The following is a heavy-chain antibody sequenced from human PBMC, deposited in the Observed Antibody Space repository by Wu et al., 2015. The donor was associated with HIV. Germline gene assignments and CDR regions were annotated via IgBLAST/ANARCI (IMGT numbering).Heavy chain of an antibody. D-gene: IGHD3-22*01. J-gene: IGHJ4*02. CDR1: GESFSGYY. Sequence: QVQLQQWGAGLLKPSETLSLTCAVYGESFSGYYWSWIRQPPGKGLEWIGEINHSGSTNYNPSLKSRVTISVDTSKNQFSLKLSSVTAADTAVYYCARGPPGRDYDSSGYCPGVYYFDYWARERWSPSPQ. CDR3: ARGPPGRDYDSSGYCPGVYYFDY. V-gene: IGHV4-34*01. CDR2: INHSGST.